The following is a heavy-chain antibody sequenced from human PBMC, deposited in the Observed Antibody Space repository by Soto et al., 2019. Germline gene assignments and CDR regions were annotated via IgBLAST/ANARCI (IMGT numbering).Heavy chain of an antibody. D-gene: IGHD4-17*01. CDR3: ARVPGIGAYEIDY. CDR1: GYTFTRYG. CDR2: FSAYNGNT. J-gene: IGHJ4*02. Sequence: QVQLVQSGAEVKKPGASVKVSCKASGYTFTRYGTSWVRQAPGQGLEWMGCFSAYNGNTNYAQKLQGIVTITTETSTSNAFMELRSLRPDDTAVYSCARVPGIGAYEIDYWGQGTLVTVSS. V-gene: IGHV1-18*01.